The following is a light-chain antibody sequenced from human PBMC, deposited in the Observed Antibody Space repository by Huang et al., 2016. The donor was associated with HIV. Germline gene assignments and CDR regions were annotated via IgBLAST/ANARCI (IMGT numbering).Light chain of an antibody. V-gene: IGKV3-11*01. J-gene: IGKJ2*02. CDR1: QSVSSY. Sequence: EIVLTQSPATLSLSPGERATLSCRASQSVSSYLAWYQQKPGQAPRLLIYDASNRATGIPARFRGSGSGTDFTLTISSLAPKDFAVYYCQQRSNWPLCTFGQGTKLEIK. CDR3: QQRSNWPLCT. CDR2: DAS.